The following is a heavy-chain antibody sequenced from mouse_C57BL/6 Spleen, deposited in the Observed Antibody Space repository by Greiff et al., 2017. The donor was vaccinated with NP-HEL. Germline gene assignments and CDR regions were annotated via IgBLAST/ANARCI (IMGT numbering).Heavy chain of an antibody. CDR1: GYTFTSYW. V-gene: IGHV1-50*01. D-gene: IGHD1-1*01. CDR2: IDPSDSYT. Sequence: QVHVKQPGAELVKPGASVKLSCKASGYTFTSYWMQWVKQRPGQGLEWIGEIDPSDSYTNYNQKFKGKATLTVDTSSSTAYMQLSSLTSEDSAVYYCARKDYGSSSSYYAMDYWGQGTSVTVSS. J-gene: IGHJ4*01. CDR3: ARKDYGSSSSYYAMDY.